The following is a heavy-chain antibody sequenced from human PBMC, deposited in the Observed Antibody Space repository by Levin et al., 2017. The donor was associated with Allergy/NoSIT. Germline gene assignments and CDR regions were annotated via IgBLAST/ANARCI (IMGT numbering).Heavy chain of an antibody. Sequence: SGPTLVKPTQTLTLTCTFSGFSLSTSGVGVGWIRQPPGKALEWLALIYWDDNKRYSPSLRSRLTITKDTSKNQVVLTMTNMDPVDTATYYCAHRRNSGWYLEYWGQGTLVTVSS. V-gene: IGHV2-5*02. CDR3: AHRRNSGWYLEY. D-gene: IGHD6-19*01. CDR2: IYWDDNK. CDR1: GFSLSTSGVG. J-gene: IGHJ4*02.